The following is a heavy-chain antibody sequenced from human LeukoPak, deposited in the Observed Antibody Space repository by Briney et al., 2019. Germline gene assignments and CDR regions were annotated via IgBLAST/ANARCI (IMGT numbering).Heavy chain of an antibody. V-gene: IGHV3-33*01. D-gene: IGHD1-26*01. CDR2: IWYDGSNK. CDR1: GFTFSNHG. J-gene: IGHJ6*02. Sequence: GGSLRLSCAASGFTFSNHGMHWVRQAPGKGPEWVALIWYDGSNKYYGESVKGRFTISRDNSKNTVYLQMNSLRAEDTGVYYCARAKGSMWDYYYGMDVWGQGTTVTVSS. CDR3: ARAKGSMWDYYYGMDV.